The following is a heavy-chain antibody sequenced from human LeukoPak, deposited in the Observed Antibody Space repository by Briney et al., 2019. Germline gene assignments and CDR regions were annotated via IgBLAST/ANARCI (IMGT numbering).Heavy chain of an antibody. Sequence: GGALILSCAASGFTFSSYAMSWLRQAPGKGLEWVSPISGSGGSTYYADSVKGRFTISRDNSKNTLYLQMNSLRAEDTAVYYCAKDAYDAPGIGNYWGQGTLVTVSS. CDR3: AKDAYDAPGIGNY. CDR2: ISGSGGST. J-gene: IGHJ4*02. CDR1: GFTFSSYA. V-gene: IGHV3-23*01. D-gene: IGHD3-16*01.